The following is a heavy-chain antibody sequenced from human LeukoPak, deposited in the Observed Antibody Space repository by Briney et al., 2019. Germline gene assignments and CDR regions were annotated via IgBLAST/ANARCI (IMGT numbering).Heavy chain of an antibody. CDR1: GGPFRNFG. V-gene: IGHV1-69*13. CDR2: LIPMFGVP. J-gene: IGHJ4*02. Sequence: VKVSCKTSGGPFRNFGINWVRQAPGQGLEWMGVLIPMFGVPIYAETFRGRVTIAADELATTVYMDLRSLRSDDTAVYYCARDFTGSYDYWGQGTLVTVSS. CDR3: ARDFTGSYDY. D-gene: IGHD1-26*01.